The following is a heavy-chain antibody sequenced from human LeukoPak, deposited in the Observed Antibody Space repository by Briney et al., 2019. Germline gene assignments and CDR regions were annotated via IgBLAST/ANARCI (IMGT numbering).Heavy chain of an antibody. CDR2: INPNSGGT. J-gene: IGHJ4*02. D-gene: IGHD3-3*01. V-gene: IGHV1-2*02. CDR1: GYTFTGYY. CDR3: ARARKERFLEWSFN. Sequence: ASVKVSCKASGYTFTGYYMHWVRQAPGQGLEWMGWINPNSGGTNYAQKFQGRVTMTRDTSIGTAYMELSRLRSDDTAVYYCARARKERFLEWSFNWGQGTLVTVSS.